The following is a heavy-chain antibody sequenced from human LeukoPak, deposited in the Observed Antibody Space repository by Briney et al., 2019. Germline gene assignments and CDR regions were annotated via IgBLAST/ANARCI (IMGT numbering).Heavy chain of an antibody. D-gene: IGHD5-12*01. CDR2: FDPEDGET. J-gene: IGHJ4*02. V-gene: IGHV1-24*01. CDR3: ATDGARGYSGYETSYDY. CDR1: GYTLTELS. Sequence: ASVKVSCKVSGYTLTELSMHWVRQAPGEGLEWMGGFDPEDGETIYAQKFQGRVTMTEDTSTDTAYMELSSLRSEDTAVYYCATDGARGYSGYETSYDYWGQGTLVTVSS.